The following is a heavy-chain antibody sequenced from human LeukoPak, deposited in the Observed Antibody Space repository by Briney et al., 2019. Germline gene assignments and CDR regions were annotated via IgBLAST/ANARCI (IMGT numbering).Heavy chain of an antibody. CDR2: IYHSGST. J-gene: IGHJ6*02. Sequence: LSCAASGFTFSDYYMSWIRQAPGKGLEWIGEIYHSGSTNYNPSLKSRVTISVDKSKNQFSLKLSSVTAADTAVYYCARVPPQGMATPHMDVWGQGTTVTVSS. CDR3: ARVPPQGMATPHMDV. D-gene: IGHD5-24*01. V-gene: IGHV4-34*01. CDR1: GFTFSDYY.